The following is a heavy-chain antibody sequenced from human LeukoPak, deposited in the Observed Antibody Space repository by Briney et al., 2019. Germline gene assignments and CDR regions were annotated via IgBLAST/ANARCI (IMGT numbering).Heavy chain of an antibody. J-gene: IGHJ5*02. CDR2: IIPIFGTA. V-gene: IGHV1-69*13. CDR3: ARERKWFGELPFFNWFDP. D-gene: IGHD3-10*01. CDR1: GGTFSSYA. Sequence: ASVKVSCKASGGTFSSYAISWVRQAPGQGLEWMGGIIPIFGTANYAQKFQGRVTITADESTSTAYMELSSLRSEDTAVYYCARERKWFGELPFFNWFDPWGQGTLVTVSS.